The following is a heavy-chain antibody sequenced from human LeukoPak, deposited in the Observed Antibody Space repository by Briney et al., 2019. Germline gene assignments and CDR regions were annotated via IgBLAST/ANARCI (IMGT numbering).Heavy chain of an antibody. J-gene: IGHJ3*02. CDR3: ARAHKDAFDI. CDR1: GFTFSDYY. V-gene: IGHV3-11*04. CDR2: ITSSGSAV. Sequence: GGSLRLSCADSGFTFSDYYMGWIRQAPGNGLEWVAYITSSGSAVYHADSVKGRFTISGDNAKNSLYLQMNTLRAEDTAVYYCARAHKDAFDIWGQGTMVTVSS.